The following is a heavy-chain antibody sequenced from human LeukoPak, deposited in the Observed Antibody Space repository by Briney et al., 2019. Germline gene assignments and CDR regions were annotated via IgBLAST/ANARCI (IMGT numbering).Heavy chain of an antibody. CDR1: GYTFTGYY. CDR2: INPNSGGT. J-gene: IGHJ5*02. D-gene: IGHD6-6*01. CDR3: AFEYSSSVNWFDP. Sequence: ASVKVSCKASGYTFTGYYMHWVRQAPGQGLEWMGWINPNSGGTNYAQKFQGRVTMTRDTSISTAYMELSRPRSDDTAVYYCAFEYSSSVNWFDPWGQGTLVTVSS. V-gene: IGHV1-2*02.